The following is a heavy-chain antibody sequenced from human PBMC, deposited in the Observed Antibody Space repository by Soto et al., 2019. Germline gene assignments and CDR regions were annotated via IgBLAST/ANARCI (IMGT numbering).Heavy chain of an antibody. CDR2: IWYDGSNK. CDR3: AGEAGYSSTPFDP. V-gene: IGHV3-33*01. CDR1: GFTFSSYG. Sequence: LRLSCAASGFTFSSYGMHWVRQAPGKGLEWVAVIWYDGSNKYYADSVKGRFTISRDNSKNTLYLQMNSLRAEDTAVYYCAGEAGYSSTPFDPRGQGTLVTVSS. J-gene: IGHJ5*02. D-gene: IGHD6-13*01.